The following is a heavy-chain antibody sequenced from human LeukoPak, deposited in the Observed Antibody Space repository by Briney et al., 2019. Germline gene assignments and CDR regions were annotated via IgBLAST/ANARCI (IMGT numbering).Heavy chain of an antibody. CDR2: IYDSGST. J-gene: IGHJ4*02. V-gene: IGHV4-30-4*01. CDR3: AGGGDFWSGFFD. CDR1: GGSISSGEYY. Sequence: SSETLSLTCTVSGGSISSGEYYWSWIRQPPGKGLEWIGNIYDSGSTYYTPSLKSRVIISVDTSKNQFSLKLSSVTAADTAVYYCAGGGDFWSGFFDWGQGTLVTVSS. D-gene: IGHD3-3*01.